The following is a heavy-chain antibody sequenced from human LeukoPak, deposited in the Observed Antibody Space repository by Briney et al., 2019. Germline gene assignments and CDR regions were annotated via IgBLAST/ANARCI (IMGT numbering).Heavy chain of an antibody. CDR2: IIPILGIA. Sequence: ASVKVSCKASGGTFSSYAISWVRQAPGQGLEWMGGIIPILGIANYAQKFQGRVTITADKSTSTAYMELSSLRSEDTAVYYCARDGSIADRNWFDPWGQGTLVTVSS. D-gene: IGHD6-6*01. J-gene: IGHJ5*02. CDR3: ARDGSIADRNWFDP. V-gene: IGHV1-69*10. CDR1: GGTFSSYA.